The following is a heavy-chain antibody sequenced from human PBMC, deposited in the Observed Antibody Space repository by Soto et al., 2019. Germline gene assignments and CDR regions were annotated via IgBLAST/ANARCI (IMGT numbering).Heavy chain of an antibody. J-gene: IGHJ5*02. CDR3: ARVAPRGNRFDP. Sequence: ASVKVSCKASGGTFSSYTINWVRQANGQGLEWMGWMSPSSGDTGYAQKFQGRVTMTRDTSISTAYMELNSLISDDTAVYYCARVAPRGNRFDPWGQGTLVTVSS. V-gene: IGHV1-8*02. CDR2: MSPSSGDT. CDR1: GGTFSSYT.